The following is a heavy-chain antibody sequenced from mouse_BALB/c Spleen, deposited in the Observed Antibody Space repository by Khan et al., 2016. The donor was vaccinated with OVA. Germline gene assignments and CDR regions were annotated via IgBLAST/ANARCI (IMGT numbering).Heavy chain of an antibody. J-gene: IGHJ3*01. CDR3: ARAYWFVY. Sequence: EVKLVESGGGLVKPGGSLKVSCAASGFTFSNYAMSWVRQTPEKRLEWVASISSGGSTYYPDSVKGRFTISRDNARNILYLQMSSLRSEDTAMYYCARAYWFVYWGQGTLVTVSA. V-gene: IGHV5-6-5*01. CDR1: GFTFSNYA. CDR2: ISSGGST.